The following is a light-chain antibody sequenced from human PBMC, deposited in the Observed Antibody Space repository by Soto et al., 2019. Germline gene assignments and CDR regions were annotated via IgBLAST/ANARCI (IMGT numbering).Light chain of an antibody. CDR3: QQFGGSPRFT. V-gene: IGKV3-20*01. CDR2: SAS. J-gene: IGKJ4*01. Sequence: ILLTQSPGTLSLSPGQRATLSCRASQSVSSSYLAWYQQRPGQPPRLLIYSASNRATGIPDRFSGSGSGTDFTLTITRLEPEDFAMYYCQQFGGSPRFTFGGGTKVEMK. CDR1: QSVSSSY.